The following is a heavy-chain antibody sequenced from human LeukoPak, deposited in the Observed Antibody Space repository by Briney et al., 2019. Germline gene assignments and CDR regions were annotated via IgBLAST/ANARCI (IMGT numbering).Heavy chain of an antibody. CDR1: GGSISSSNW. J-gene: IGHJ6*04. Sequence: SGTLSLTCAVSGGSISSSNWWSWVRQPPGKGLEWIGEIYHSGSTNYNPSLKSRVTTSVDKSKNQFSLKLSSVTAADTAVYYCARDGPGCSGGSCLYYYYYYGMDVWGKGTTVTVSS. V-gene: IGHV4-4*02. CDR3: ARDGPGCSGGSCLYYYYYYGMDV. D-gene: IGHD2-15*01. CDR2: IYHSGST.